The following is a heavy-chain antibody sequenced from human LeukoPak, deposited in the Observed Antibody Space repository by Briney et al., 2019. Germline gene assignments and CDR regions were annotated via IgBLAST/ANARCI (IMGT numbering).Heavy chain of an antibody. CDR2: IKQDGSEK. J-gene: IGHJ4*02. D-gene: IGHD5-12*01. V-gene: IGHV3-7*04. CDR1: GFTFSSYW. Sequence: PGGSLRLSCAASGFTFSSYWMTWVRQAPGKGLEWVANIKQDGSEKYYVDSVKGRFTISRDNAKNSLYLQMNSLRAEDTAVYYCARDQGGYDYPLDYWGQGTLVTVSS. CDR3: ARDQGGYDYPLDY.